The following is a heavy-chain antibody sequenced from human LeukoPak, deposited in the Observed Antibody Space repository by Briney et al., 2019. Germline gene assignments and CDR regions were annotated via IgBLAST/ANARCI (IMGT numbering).Heavy chain of an antibody. J-gene: IGHJ6*03. CDR1: GYTFTSYY. CDR2: INPSGGST. D-gene: IGHD6-13*01. Sequence: ASVKASCKASGYTFTSYYMHWVRQAPGQGLEWMGIINPSGGSTSYAQKFQGRVTMTRDTSMSTVYMELSSLRSEDTGVYYCARGLMDSSWYQRSWVYYYYYMDVWGKGTTVTISS. CDR3: ARGLMDSSWYQRSWVYYYYYMDV. V-gene: IGHV1-46*01.